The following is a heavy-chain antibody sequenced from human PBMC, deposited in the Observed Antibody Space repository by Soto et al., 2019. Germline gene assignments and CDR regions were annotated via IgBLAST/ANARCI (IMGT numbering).Heavy chain of an antibody. V-gene: IGHV4-34*01. Sequence: KPSETLSLTCAVYGGSFSGYYWSWIRQPPGKGLEWIGEINHSGSTNYNPSLKSRVTISVDTSKNQFSLKLSSVTAADTAVYYCASYSPRRYCSGGSCQGYFSYFDYWGQGTLVTVYS. J-gene: IGHJ4*02. CDR3: ASYSPRRYCSGGSCQGYFSYFDY. CDR1: GGSFSGYY. CDR2: INHSGST. D-gene: IGHD2-15*01.